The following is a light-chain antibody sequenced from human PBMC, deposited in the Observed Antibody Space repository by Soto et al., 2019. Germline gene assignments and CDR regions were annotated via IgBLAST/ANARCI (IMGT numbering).Light chain of an antibody. CDR3: AVWDDSLSGRV. Sequence: QLVLTQPPSASGTPGQRVTISCSGSSFNIGNNYVYWYQHLPGTAPKLLISRNNQRPSGVPDRFSGSTSGTSASLAISGLRSEDEADYYCAVWDDSLSGRVFGGGTKLTVL. CDR1: SFNIGNNY. J-gene: IGLJ3*02. CDR2: RNN. V-gene: IGLV1-47*01.